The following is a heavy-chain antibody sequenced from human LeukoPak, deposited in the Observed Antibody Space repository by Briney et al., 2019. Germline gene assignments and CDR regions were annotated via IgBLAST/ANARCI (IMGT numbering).Heavy chain of an antibody. D-gene: IGHD3-10*01. CDR2: INPNSGGT. Sequence: ASVKVSCKASGYTFTGYYMHWVRQAPGQGLEWMGWINPNSGGTNYAQKFQGRVTMTRDTSISTAYMELSRLRSDDTAVYYCARSLLLTMVRGVISWFDPWGQGTLVTVSS. CDR3: ARSLLLTMVRGVISWFDP. V-gene: IGHV1-2*02. CDR1: GYTFTGYY. J-gene: IGHJ5*02.